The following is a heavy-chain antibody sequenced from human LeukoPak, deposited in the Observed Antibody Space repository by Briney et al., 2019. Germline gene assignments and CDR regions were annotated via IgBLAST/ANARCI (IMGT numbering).Heavy chain of an antibody. CDR1: GFTFSSYA. Sequence: PGGSLRLPCSASGFTFSSYAMHWVRQAPGKGLEYVSGVSSNGGSTYYADSVKGRFTVSRDTSKNTLYLQMNGLRPEDTAVYFCALNDGGNSPHFFDYWGQGTLVAVSS. V-gene: IGHV3-64D*06. D-gene: IGHD4-23*01. CDR3: ALNDGGNSPHFFDY. J-gene: IGHJ4*02. CDR2: VSSNGGST.